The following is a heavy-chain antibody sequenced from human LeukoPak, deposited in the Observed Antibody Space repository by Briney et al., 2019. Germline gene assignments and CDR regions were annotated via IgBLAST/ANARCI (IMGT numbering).Heavy chain of an antibody. J-gene: IGHJ4*02. CDR3: AKDVDYYDSSFDFDY. D-gene: IGHD3-22*01. CDR1: GFTFSSYA. CDR2: ISGSGGST. V-gene: IGHV3-23*01. Sequence: GGSLRLSCAASGFTFSSYAMSWVRQAPGKGLEWVSAISGSGGSTYYADSVKGRFIISRDNSKNTLYLQMNSLRAEDTAVYYCAKDVDYYDSSFDFDYWGQGTLVTVSS.